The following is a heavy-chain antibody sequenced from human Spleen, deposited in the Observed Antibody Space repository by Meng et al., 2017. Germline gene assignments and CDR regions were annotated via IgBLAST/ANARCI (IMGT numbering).Heavy chain of an antibody. CDR2: ISHTGTT. J-gene: IGHJ5*02. V-gene: IGHV4-34*01. CDR3: ARAPLPAPRGVKNWFDP. Sequence: QLQQWGAGLLKPPETLSLTCAVFGGSLSGYYCNWFRQPPGKGLEWIGEISHTGTTNYNPSLKSRVSISVDTSKNQFSLRLSSVTAADTAVYYCARAPLPAPRGVKNWFDPWGQGTLVTVSS. CDR1: GGSLSGYY. D-gene: IGHD2-2*01.